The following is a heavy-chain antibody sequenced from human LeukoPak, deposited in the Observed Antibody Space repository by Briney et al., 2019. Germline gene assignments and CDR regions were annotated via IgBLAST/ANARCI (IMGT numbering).Heavy chain of an antibody. V-gene: IGHV1-69*04. J-gene: IGHJ5*02. CDR3: VRGIAVANWFDP. Sequence: GASVRVSCKASGGTFSSYAISWVRQAPGQGLEWMGRIIPILGIANYAQKFQGRVTITADKSTSTAYMELSSLRSEDTAVYYCVRGIAVANWFDPWGQGTLVTVSS. CDR2: IIPILGIA. CDR1: GGTFSSYA. D-gene: IGHD6-19*01.